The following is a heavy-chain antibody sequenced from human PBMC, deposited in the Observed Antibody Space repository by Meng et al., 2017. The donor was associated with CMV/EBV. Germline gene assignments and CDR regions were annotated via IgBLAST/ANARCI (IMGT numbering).Heavy chain of an antibody. D-gene: IGHD6-19*01. CDR3: ARARSGWYNGQNYYYYGMDV. V-gene: IGHV1-3*02. Sequence: ASVKVSCKASEYTFTTYAIHWVRQAPGQRLEWMGWSNAGNGNTKYSQEFQGRVTITRDTSASTAYMELSSLRSEDMAVYYCARARSGWYNGQNYYYYGMDVWGQGTTVTVSS. J-gene: IGHJ6*02. CDR2: SNAGNGNT. CDR1: EYTFTTYA.